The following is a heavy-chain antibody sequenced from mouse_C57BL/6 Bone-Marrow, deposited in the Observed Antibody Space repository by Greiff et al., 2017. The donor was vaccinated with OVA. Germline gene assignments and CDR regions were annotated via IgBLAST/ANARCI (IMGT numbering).Heavy chain of an antibody. Sequence: EVHLVASEGGLVQPGSSMKLSCTASGFTFSDYYMAWVRQVPEKGLEWVANINYDGSSTYYLDSLKSRFIISRDNAKNIQYLKMSSLKSEDTATYYCAREDGSSFDWYFEVWGTGTTVTVSS. J-gene: IGHJ1*03. D-gene: IGHD1-1*01. CDR2: INYDGSST. CDR3: AREDGSSFDWYFEV. V-gene: IGHV5-16*01. CDR1: GFTFSDYY.